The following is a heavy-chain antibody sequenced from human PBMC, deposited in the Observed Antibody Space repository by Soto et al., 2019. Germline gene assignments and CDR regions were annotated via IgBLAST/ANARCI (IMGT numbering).Heavy chain of an antibody. V-gene: IGHV1-69*13. J-gene: IGHJ6*02. CDR1: GGTFSSYA. CDR3: ASGVAARHYYYYGMDV. Sequence: RASVKVSCKASGGTFSSYAISWVRQAPGQGLEWMGGIIPIFGTANYAQKFQGRVTITADESTSTAYMELSSLRSEDTAVYYCASGVAARHYYYYGMDVWGQGTTVTVSS. CDR2: IIPIFGTA. D-gene: IGHD6-6*01.